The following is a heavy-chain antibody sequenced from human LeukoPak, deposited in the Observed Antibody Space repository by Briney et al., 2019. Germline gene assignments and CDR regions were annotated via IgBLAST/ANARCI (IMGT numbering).Heavy chain of an antibody. Sequence: GRSLRLSCAASGFTFSRYAMHWVRQAPGKGPEWVAFTSSDGNNKYYADSVKGRFTISRDNSKNTLYLQMNSVRPEDTAVYYCLRDVIRRGQGTLVTVSS. D-gene: IGHD2-21*01. CDR3: LRDVIR. V-gene: IGHV3-30*04. J-gene: IGHJ4*02. CDR2: TSSDGNNK. CDR1: GFTFSRYA.